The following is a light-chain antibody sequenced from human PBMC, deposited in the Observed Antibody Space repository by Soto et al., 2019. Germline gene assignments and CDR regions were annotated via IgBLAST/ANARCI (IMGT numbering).Light chain of an antibody. V-gene: IGKV3-15*01. J-gene: IGKJ5*01. CDR1: QSVSSD. Sequence: EVVMTQSPATLSVSPGERATLSCRASQSVSSDLAWYHQKPGQAPRLLIYDASTRATGIPGRLSGSGSGTEFTLTINSLQSEDFAVYYCQQYNNWPINFGQGTRLEIK. CDR3: QQYNNWPIN. CDR2: DAS.